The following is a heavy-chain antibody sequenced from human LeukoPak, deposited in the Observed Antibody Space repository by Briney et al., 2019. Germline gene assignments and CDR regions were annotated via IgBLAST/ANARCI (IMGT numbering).Heavy chain of an antibody. Sequence: ASVKVSCKASGYTFTSYGISWVRQAPGQGLEWMGWINPNSGGTNYAQKFQGRVTMTRDTSISTAYMELSRLRSDDTAVYYCARGPSTYYDFWSGYYKGTPQRLFDYWGQGTLVTVSS. CDR1: GYTFTSYG. CDR2: INPNSGGT. V-gene: IGHV1-2*02. J-gene: IGHJ4*02. D-gene: IGHD3-3*01. CDR3: ARGPSTYYDFWSGYYKGTPQRLFDY.